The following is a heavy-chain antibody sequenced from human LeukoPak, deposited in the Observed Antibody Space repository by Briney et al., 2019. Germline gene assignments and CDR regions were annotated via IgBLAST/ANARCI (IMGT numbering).Heavy chain of an antibody. D-gene: IGHD3/OR15-3a*01. V-gene: IGHV4-39*01. J-gene: IGHJ4*02. CDR3: ARQTGSGLFTLP. CDR2: IYYTGNT. Sequence: SETLSITCTVSCVSISSSNSYWGWIRQTPGKGLEWIGSIYYTGNTYYNASLKSRVTISIDTSKNQISLRLTSVTATDTAMYYCARQTGSGLFTLPGGQGTLVTVSS. CDR1: CVSISSSNSY.